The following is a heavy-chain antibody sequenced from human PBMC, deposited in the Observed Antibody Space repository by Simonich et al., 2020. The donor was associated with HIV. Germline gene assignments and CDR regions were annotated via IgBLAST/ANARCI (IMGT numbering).Heavy chain of an antibody. Sequence: EVQLVESGGGLVQPGGSLRLACAASGFTFSNYWMHWARQAPGKGLVLGSQIINDGSITRIADSVKGRFTISRDNAKNTLYLQMNSLRDEDTAVYYCAKDKNYDSGPDAFDIWGQGTMVTVSS. CDR2: IINDGSIT. CDR1: GFTFSNYW. V-gene: IGHV3-74*01. D-gene: IGHD3-22*01. J-gene: IGHJ3*02. CDR3: AKDKNYDSGPDAFDI.